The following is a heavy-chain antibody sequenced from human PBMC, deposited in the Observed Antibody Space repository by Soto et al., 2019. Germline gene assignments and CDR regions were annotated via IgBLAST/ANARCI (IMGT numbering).Heavy chain of an antibody. Sequence: QVQLQESGPGLVKPSQTLSLTCTVSGVSISSGGFYWSWIRQQSGKGLEWIGYLYYGGSIYYSPSLKSRVTLSVDTSKNQFSLNLSSVTAADTAVYYCARGGSSGWYGWFDPWGQGTLVTVSS. D-gene: IGHD6-19*01. CDR1: GVSISSGGFY. V-gene: IGHV4-31*03. J-gene: IGHJ5*02. CDR2: LYYGGSI. CDR3: ARGGSSGWYGWFDP.